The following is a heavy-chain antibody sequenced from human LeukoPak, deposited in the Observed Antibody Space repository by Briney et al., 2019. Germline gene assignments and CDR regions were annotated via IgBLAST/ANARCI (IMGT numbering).Heavy chain of an antibody. CDR1: GGSISSYY. V-gene: IGHV4-59*08. D-gene: IGHD3-10*01. CDR3: ARHLDLMVRGVIGFDY. J-gene: IGHJ4*02. CDR2: IYYSGST. Sequence: SETLSLTCTVSGGSISSYYWSWIRQPPGKGLEWIGYIYYSGSTNYNPSLKSRVTISVDTSKNQFSLKLSSVTAADTAVYYCARHLDLMVRGVIGFDYWGQGTLVTVSS.